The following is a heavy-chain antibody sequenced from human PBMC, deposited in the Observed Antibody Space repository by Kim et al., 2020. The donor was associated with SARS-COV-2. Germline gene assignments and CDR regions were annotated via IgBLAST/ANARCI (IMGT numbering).Heavy chain of an antibody. V-gene: IGHV3-74*01. CDR1: GFTLSSYW. Sequence: GGSLRLSCAASGFTLSSYWMHWVRQAPGKGLMWVSRISSDGRSIVYADSVKGRFTISRDSAKNTLYLQMNSLRAEDTAVYYCVRFASGYVHYWGQGTLVTVSS. CDR2: ISSDGRSI. J-gene: IGHJ4*02. D-gene: IGHD3-10*01. CDR3: VRFASGYVHY.